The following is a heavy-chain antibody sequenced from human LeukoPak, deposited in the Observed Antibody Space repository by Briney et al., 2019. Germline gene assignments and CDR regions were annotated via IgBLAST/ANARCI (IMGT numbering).Heavy chain of an antibody. Sequence: PSETLSLTCTVSGSSISSGGYYWSWIRQHPGKGLEWIGYIYYSGSTYYNPSLKSRVTISVDTSKNQFSLKLSSVTAADTAVYYCARRRWYSSSWYGIDYWGQGTLVTVSS. CDR3: ARRRWYSSSWYGIDY. D-gene: IGHD6-13*01. J-gene: IGHJ4*02. V-gene: IGHV4-31*03. CDR1: GSSISSGGYY. CDR2: IYYSGST.